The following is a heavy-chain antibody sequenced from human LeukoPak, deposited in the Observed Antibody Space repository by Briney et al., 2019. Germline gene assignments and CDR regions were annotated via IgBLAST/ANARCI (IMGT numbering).Heavy chain of an antibody. CDR1: GGSISSSSYY. J-gene: IGHJ4*02. CDR3: ARVSRLDSSSWYSGTPIDY. V-gene: IGHV4-39*07. CDR2: IYYSGST. Sequence: SETLSLTCTVSGGSISSSSYYWGWIRQPPGKGLEWLGSIYYSGSTYYNPSLKSRVTISVDTSKNQFSLKLRSLTAADTAVYYCARVSRLDSSSWYSGTPIDYWGQGTLVTVSS. D-gene: IGHD6-13*01.